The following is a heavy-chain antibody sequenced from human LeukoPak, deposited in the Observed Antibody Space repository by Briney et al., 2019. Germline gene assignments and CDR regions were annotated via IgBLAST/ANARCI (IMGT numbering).Heavy chain of an antibody. V-gene: IGHV3-23*01. CDR2: ISGSGGST. CDR1: GFPFTSYA. Sequence: GGSLRLSCAASGFPFTSYAMSWVPQAPGKGVEGVSAISGSGGSTYYADSVKGRFTISRDNSKNTLYLQMNSLRAEDTAVYYCAKSPPRIAAAGTGNDYWGQGTLVTVSS. J-gene: IGHJ4*02. CDR3: AKSPPRIAAAGTGNDY. D-gene: IGHD6-13*01.